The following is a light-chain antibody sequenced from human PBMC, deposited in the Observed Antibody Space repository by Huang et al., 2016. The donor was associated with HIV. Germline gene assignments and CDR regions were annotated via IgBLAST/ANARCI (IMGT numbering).Light chain of an antibody. J-gene: IGKJ1*01. Sequence: EVVLTQSPGTLSLSPGKRVALSCRASETIASNYLAWYRKSPGQAPRLLIYGASNRATDTPDRFSGSGSGTDFTLTITKLEPEDSAVYYCQQYGTSPLTFGQGTRVEIK. CDR2: GAS. CDR3: QQYGTSPLT. V-gene: IGKV3-20*01. CDR1: ETIASNY.